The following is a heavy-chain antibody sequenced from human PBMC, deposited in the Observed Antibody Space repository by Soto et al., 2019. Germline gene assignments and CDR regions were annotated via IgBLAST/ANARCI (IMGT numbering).Heavy chain of an antibody. CDR3: ARVWFLSNYDILTGYYTGIGYYFDY. CDR2: ISAYNGNT. D-gene: IGHD3-9*01. V-gene: IGHV1-18*01. Sequence: GASVKVSCKASGYTFTSYVIGWVLQAPGQGLEWIGWISAYNGNTNYAQKLQGRVTMTTDTSTSTAYMELRSLRYDDTAVYYCARVWFLSNYDILTGYYTGIGYYFDYWGQGTLVTVSS. J-gene: IGHJ4*02. CDR1: GYTFTSYV.